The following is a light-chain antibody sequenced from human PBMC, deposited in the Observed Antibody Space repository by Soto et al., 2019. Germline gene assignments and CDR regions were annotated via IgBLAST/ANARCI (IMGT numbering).Light chain of an antibody. CDR1: QSVLYSSNNKNY. J-gene: IGKJ1*01. Sequence: DTVPTPSPDCAAVSMGERATINCKSSQSVLYSSNNKNYLAWYQQKPGQAPKLLIYWASTRESGVPDRFSGSGSGTDFTLTISSLQAEDVAVYYCQQYYSTPQTFGQGTKVDIK. CDR3: QQYYSTPQT. V-gene: IGKV4-1*01. CDR2: WAS.